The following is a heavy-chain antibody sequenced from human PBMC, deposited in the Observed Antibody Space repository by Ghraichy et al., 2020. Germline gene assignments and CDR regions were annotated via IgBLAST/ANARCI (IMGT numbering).Heavy chain of an antibody. CDR2: ISGSGGST. CDR3: AKQRPYYDFWSGCGAFDI. CDR1: GFTFSSYA. J-gene: IGHJ3*02. D-gene: IGHD3-3*01. Sequence: GGSLRLSCAASGFTFSSYAMSWVRQAPGKGLEWVSAISGSGGSTYYADSVEGRFTISRDTSKNTLYLQMNSLRAEDTAVYYCAKQRPYYDFWSGCGAFDIWGQGTMVTVSS. V-gene: IGHV3-23*01.